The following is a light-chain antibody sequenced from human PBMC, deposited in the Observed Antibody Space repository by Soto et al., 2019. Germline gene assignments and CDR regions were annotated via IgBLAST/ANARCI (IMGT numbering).Light chain of an antibody. Sequence: DIQMPQSPFPLPASVGHGVTITCRASQSISSYLNWYQQKPGKAHKLLIYAASSLQSGVPSRFSGSGSGTDFTLTISSLQPEDFATYYCKQSYSTPQTVGNGIKVDIK. CDR3: KQSYSTPQT. CDR1: QSISSY. J-gene: IGKJ1*01. CDR2: AAS. V-gene: IGKV1-39*01.